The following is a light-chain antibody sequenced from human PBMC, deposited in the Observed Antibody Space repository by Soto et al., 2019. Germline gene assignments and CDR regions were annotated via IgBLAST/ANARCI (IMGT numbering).Light chain of an antibody. Sequence: SYELTQPPSVSVAPGKTARITCGGNNIGSKSVHWYQQKPGQAPVLVIYYDSDRPSGIPERFSGSNSGNTATLTISRVEAGDEAAYYCQVWDSSSDVVFGGGTKLTVL. V-gene: IGLV3-21*04. CDR1: NIGSKS. J-gene: IGLJ2*01. CDR2: YDS. CDR3: QVWDSSSDVV.